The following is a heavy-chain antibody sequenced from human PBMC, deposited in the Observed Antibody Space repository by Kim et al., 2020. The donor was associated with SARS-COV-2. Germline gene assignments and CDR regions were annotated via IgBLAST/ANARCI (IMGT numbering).Heavy chain of an antibody. V-gene: IGHV4-34*01. CDR1: GGSFSGYY. Sequence: SETLSLTCAVYGGSFSGYYWSWIRQPPGKGLEWIGEINHSGSTNYNPSLKSRVTISVDTSKNQFSLKRSSVTAADTAVYYCARGSSRFGVRLRGWFDPWGQGTLVTVSS. CDR3: ARGSSRFGVRLRGWFDP. D-gene: IGHD6-13*01. J-gene: IGHJ5*02. CDR2: INHSGST.